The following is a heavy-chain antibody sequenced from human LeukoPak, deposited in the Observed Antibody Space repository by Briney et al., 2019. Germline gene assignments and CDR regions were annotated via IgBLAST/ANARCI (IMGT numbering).Heavy chain of an antibody. D-gene: IGHD2-15*01. Sequence: PGGSLRLSCAASGFTFSSYAMHWVRQAPDKGLEWVAVISYDGSNKYYADSVKGRFTISRDNSKNTLYLQMNSLRAEDTAVYYCARASYCSGGSCYSTYYYYSMDVWGQGTTVTVSS. J-gene: IGHJ6*02. V-gene: IGHV3-30-3*01. CDR3: ARASYCSGGSCYSTYYYYSMDV. CDR1: GFTFSSYA. CDR2: ISYDGSNK.